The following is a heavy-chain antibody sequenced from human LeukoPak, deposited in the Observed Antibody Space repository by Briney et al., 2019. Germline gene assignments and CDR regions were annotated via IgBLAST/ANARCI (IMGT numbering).Heavy chain of an antibody. CDR3: EKSHHSSSWYGEYFQH. CDR2: ITGDGGST. Sequence: PGGSLRLSCAASGFTFDDYAMHWVRQAPGKCLEWVSLITGDGGSTYYADSVKGRFTISRDNSKNSLYLQMNSLRTEDTALYYCEKSHHSSSWYGEYFQHWGQGTLVTVSS. D-gene: IGHD6-13*01. V-gene: IGHV3-43*02. J-gene: IGHJ1*01. CDR1: GFTFDDYA.